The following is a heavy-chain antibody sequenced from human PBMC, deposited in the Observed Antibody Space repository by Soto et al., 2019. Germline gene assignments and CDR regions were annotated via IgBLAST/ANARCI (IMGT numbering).Heavy chain of an antibody. D-gene: IGHD1-20*01. CDR3: ARDPGIPGRYWYFDL. CDR1: GYRFTDYY. V-gene: IGHV1-2*04. J-gene: IGHJ2*01. Sequence: QVVLVQSGAEVRKPGASVKVSCKASGYRFTDYYIHWVRQAPGQGPEWRGWVNPKRGDAVYAQNFQGWGTMTRDTATTTAYLQVNSLKSDDTAVYYCARDPGIPGRYWYFDLWGRGTMVTVSS. CDR2: VNPKRGDA.